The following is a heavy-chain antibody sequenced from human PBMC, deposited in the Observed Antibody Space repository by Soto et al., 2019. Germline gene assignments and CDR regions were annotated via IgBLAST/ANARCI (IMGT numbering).Heavy chain of an antibody. D-gene: IGHD6-13*01. Sequence: QVHLVQSGAEVKKPGASVKVSCKTSGYTFPNYGINWVRQAPGQGLEWMGWINSYNGKTNYAQRLQGRVTMTTDTSTTTAYMEWRSLRSDDTAVYYCARGSSPVDFDSWGHGTRVTVS. CDR3: ARGSSPVDFDS. J-gene: IGHJ4*01. CDR2: INSYNGKT. V-gene: IGHV1-18*01. CDR1: GYTFPNYG.